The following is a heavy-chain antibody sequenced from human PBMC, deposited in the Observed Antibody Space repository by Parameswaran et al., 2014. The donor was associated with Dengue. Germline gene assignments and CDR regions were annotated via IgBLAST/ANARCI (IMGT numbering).Heavy chain of an antibody. J-gene: IGHJ3*02. CDR2: IDPSDSYT. CDR3: ARLALGYCSSTSCLKAFDI. V-gene: IGHV5-10-1*01. Sequence: VRQMPGKGLEWMGRIDPSDSYTNYSPSFQGHVTISADKSISTAYLQWSSLKASDTAMYYCARLALGYCSSTSCLKAFDIWGQGTMVTVSS. D-gene: IGHD2-2*03.